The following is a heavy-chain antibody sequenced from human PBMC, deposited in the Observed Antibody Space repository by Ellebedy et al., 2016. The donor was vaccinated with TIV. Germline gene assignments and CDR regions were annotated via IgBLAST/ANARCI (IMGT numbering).Heavy chain of an antibody. J-gene: IGHJ4*02. V-gene: IGHV3-11*01. CDR2: IRSSGSTI. Sequence: GESLKISCAASGFTFSDYQMSWIRQAPGKGLEWVSYIRSSGSTIYYADSVKGRFTISRDNAKNSLYLQMNSLRAEDTAVYYFARVSGSSSFNPDYWGQGILVTVSS. CDR1: GFTFSDYQ. D-gene: IGHD6-13*01. CDR3: ARVSGSSSFNPDY.